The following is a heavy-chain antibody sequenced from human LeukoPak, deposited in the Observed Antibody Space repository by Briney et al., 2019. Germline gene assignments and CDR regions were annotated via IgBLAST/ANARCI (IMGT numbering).Heavy chain of an antibody. CDR1: GGSFSGYY. CDR3: PRGGSPVGATNDY. V-gene: IGHV4-34*01. CDR2: INHSGST. Sequence: KSSETLSLTCAVYGGSFSGYYWSWIRQPPGKGLEWIGEINHSGSTNYNPSLKSRVTISVDTSKNQFSLKLSSVTAADTAVYYCPRGGSPVGATNDYWGQGTLVTVSS. D-gene: IGHD1-26*01. J-gene: IGHJ4*02.